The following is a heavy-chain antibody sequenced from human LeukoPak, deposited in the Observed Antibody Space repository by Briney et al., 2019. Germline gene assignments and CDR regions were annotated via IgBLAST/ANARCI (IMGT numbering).Heavy chain of an antibody. D-gene: IGHD4-17*01. CDR1: GGSISSYY. Sequence: SETLSLTCTVSGGSISSYYWSWIRQPPGKGLEWIGYIYYSGSTNYNPSLKSRVTISVDTSKNQFYLKLSSVTAADTAVYYCARTHGDYGDYLGDFDYWGQGTLVTVSS. CDR2: IYYSGST. J-gene: IGHJ4*02. CDR3: ARTHGDYGDYLGDFDY. V-gene: IGHV4-59*01.